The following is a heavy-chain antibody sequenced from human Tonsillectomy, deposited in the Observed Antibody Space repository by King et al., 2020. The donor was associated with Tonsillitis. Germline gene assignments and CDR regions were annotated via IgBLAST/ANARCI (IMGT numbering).Heavy chain of an antibody. CDR2: VSLDGTYT. CDR1: GFTFSSYW. CDR3: VRDLTTADY. D-gene: IGHD4-11*01. Sequence: VQLVESGGGLVQPGGSLRLSCAASGFTFSSYWMHWVRRAPGKGRVWVSRVSLDGTYTEYADSVRGRFTMSRANAKNTVYLQMNSLRVEDTAVYYCVRDLTTADYWGQGTLVTVSS. V-gene: IGHV3-74*03. J-gene: IGHJ4*02.